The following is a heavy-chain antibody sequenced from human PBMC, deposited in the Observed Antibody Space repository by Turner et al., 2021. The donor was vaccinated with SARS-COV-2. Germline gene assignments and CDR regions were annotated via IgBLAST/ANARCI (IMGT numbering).Heavy chain of an antibody. CDR2: MNQDRSEK. J-gene: IGHJ3*02. CDR3: AKVGGATLAFDI. V-gene: IGHV3-7*01. CDR1: GFTFSSYW. D-gene: IGHD1-26*01. Sequence: EVQLVESGGGLVQPGGSLRLSCAASGFTFSSYWMSWVRQAPGKGLEWVANMNQDRSEKYYVDSVKGRFTISRDNAKNSLYLQMNSLRAEDTALYYCAKVGGATLAFDIWGQGTMVTVSS.